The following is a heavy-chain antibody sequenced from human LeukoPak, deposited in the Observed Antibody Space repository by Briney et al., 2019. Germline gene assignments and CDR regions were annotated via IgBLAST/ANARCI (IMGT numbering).Heavy chain of an antibody. Sequence: GGSLRLSCAASGFTFSHYNMNWVRQAPGKGLEWVSSISGSSNYIYYADSVKGRFTISRDNAKNSLYLQMNSLRAEDTAVYYCARAYCSGGSCYPFDYWGQGTLVTVSS. CDR3: ARAYCSGGSCYPFDY. CDR1: GFTFSHYN. CDR2: ISGSSNYI. J-gene: IGHJ4*02. D-gene: IGHD2-15*01. V-gene: IGHV3-21*01.